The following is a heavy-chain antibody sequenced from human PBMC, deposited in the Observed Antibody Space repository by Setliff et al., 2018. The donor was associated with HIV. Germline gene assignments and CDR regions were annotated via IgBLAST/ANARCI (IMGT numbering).Heavy chain of an antibody. J-gene: IGHJ4*02. CDR2: IYFSGTP. D-gene: IGHD1-20*01. Sequence: SETLSLTCTVSGGSINSRSYYWAWIRQPPGKGLEWVASIYFSGTPYYNPSLKNRVTISVDTSKNQFSLKLSSVTAADTAVYYCAKLTPFDYWGQGTLVTVSS. CDR1: GGSINSRSYY. CDR3: AKLTPFDY. V-gene: IGHV4-39*01.